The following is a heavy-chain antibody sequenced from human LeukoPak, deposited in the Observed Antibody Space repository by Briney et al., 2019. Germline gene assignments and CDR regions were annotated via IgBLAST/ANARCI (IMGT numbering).Heavy chain of an antibody. Sequence: PSETLSLTCAVYGGSFSGYYRSWIRQPPGKGLEWIGEINHSGSTNYNPSLKSRVTISVDTSKNQFSLKLSSVTAADTAVYYCARWVGYCSSTSCYMDYWGQGTLVTVSS. CDR2: INHSGST. CDR1: GGSFSGYY. CDR3: ARWVGYCSSTSCYMDY. J-gene: IGHJ4*02. V-gene: IGHV4-34*01. D-gene: IGHD2-2*02.